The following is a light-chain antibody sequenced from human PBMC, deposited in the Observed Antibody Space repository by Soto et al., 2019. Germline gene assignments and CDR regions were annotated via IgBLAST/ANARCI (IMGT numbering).Light chain of an antibody. CDR3: AAWDDSAFGVV. CDR1: SSNIGSHI. J-gene: IGLJ2*01. V-gene: IGLV1-44*01. CDR2: TNN. Sequence: QSALTQPPSASGAPGQRVTISCSGSSSNIGSHIVNWYQQVPGTAPKLLIYTNNQRPSGVPDRFSGSKSGTSASLAISGLQSEDEADYYCAAWDDSAFGVVFGGGTKLTVL.